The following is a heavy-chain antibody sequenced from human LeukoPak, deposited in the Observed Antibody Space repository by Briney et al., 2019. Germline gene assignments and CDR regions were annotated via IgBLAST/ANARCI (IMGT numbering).Heavy chain of an antibody. D-gene: IGHD5-12*01. CDR3: ARGAVATITHHY. CDR2: INPNSGGK. Sequence: GASVKVSCKSSGYTFTCYYMHWVRQAPGPGLEWEGWINPNSGGKNYAQKFKDRVTMTRDTSISTAYMELSSLRSEDTAVYYCARGAVATITHHYWGQGTLVTVSS. J-gene: IGHJ4*02. V-gene: IGHV1-2*02. CDR1: GYTFTCYY.